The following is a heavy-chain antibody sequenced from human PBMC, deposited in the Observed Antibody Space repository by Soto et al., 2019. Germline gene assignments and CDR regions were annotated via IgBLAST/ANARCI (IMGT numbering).Heavy chain of an antibody. J-gene: IGHJ4*02. CDR3: ARSGGGYDLGDY. Sequence: QVQLVQSGAEVKKPGASVKVSCKASGYTFIGYYIHWVRQAPGQGLEWMGWINPNSGGAKYSQKFQAWDTMTSDTSISTAYMELSRLKSDDTAVYYCARSGGGYDLGDYWGQGTLVTVSS. CDR1: GYTFIGYY. V-gene: IGHV1-2*04. CDR2: INPNSGGA. D-gene: IGHD5-12*01.